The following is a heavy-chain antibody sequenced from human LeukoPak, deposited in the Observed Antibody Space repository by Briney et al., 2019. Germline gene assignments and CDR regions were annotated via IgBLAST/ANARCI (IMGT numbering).Heavy chain of an antibody. V-gene: IGHV3-21*01. CDR3: AREGIQLWSRDAFDI. CDR2: ISSSSSYI. Sequence: PGGSLRLSYAASGFTFSSYSMNWVRQAPGKGLEWVSFISSSSSYIYYADSVKGRFTISRDNAKNSLYLQMNSLGAEDTAVYYCAREGIQLWSRDAFDIWGQGTMVTVSS. J-gene: IGHJ3*02. D-gene: IGHD5-18*01. CDR1: GFTFSSYS.